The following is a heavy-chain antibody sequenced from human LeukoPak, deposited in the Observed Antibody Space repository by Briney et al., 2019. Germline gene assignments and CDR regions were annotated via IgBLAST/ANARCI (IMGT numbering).Heavy chain of an antibody. CDR1: GYTFTRYD. V-gene: IGHV1-8*01. CDR2: MNPNRGNT. Sequence: GASVKVSRKASGYTFTRYDINWVRQATGKEREGMGWMNPNRGNTGYAEKFQGRVTMTRNTSISTAYMELSSLRSEDTAVYYCARGTSCSGGSCYSSDYYGMDVWGQGTTVTVSS. J-gene: IGHJ6*02. CDR3: ARGTSCSGGSCYSSDYYGMDV. D-gene: IGHD2-15*01.